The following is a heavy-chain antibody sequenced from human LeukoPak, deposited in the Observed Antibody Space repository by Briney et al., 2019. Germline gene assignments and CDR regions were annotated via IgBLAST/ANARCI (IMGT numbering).Heavy chain of an antibody. CDR1: GFTFSDYS. D-gene: IGHD6-13*01. Sequence: GGSLRPSCAASGFTFSDYSLNWVRQAPGKGLEWVSCISGDSRYLYYADSLKGRSTISRDNAQNSLYLHMNNLRAEDTAVYYCARGPFSSSWSEFDYWGQGTLVTVSS. CDR2: ISGDSRYL. CDR3: ARGPFSSSWSEFDY. V-gene: IGHV3-21*06. J-gene: IGHJ4*02.